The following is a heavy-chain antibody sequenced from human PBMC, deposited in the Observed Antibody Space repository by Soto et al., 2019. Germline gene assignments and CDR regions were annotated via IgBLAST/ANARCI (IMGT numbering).Heavy chain of an antibody. Sequence: EVQLVQSGAEVKKPGESLRISCQGSGYSFTSYWITWVRQMPGKGLEWMGRINPSDSYTTYSPSFQGHVTISVDKSIFTAYLQWHSLKASDTAMYYCARVASSWTRGFAPWGQGTLVIVSS. CDR2: INPSDSYT. CDR3: ARVASSWTRGFAP. D-gene: IGHD6-13*01. J-gene: IGHJ5*02. CDR1: GYSFTSYW. V-gene: IGHV5-10-1*01.